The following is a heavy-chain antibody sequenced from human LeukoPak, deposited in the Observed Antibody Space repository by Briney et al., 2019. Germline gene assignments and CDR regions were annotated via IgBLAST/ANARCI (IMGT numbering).Heavy chain of an antibody. CDR2: IKNDGSIT. CDR1: GFTFSSYW. CDR3: ARDYYGSENDALDI. V-gene: IGHV3-74*01. J-gene: IGHJ3*02. Sequence: GSLRLSCAASGFTFSSYWMHWVRQVPGKGLVWVSHIKNDGSITSYADSVKGRFTISRDNAKNTLYLQMNSLRAEDTAVYYCARDYYGSENDALDIWGQGTMVTVSS. D-gene: IGHD3-10*01.